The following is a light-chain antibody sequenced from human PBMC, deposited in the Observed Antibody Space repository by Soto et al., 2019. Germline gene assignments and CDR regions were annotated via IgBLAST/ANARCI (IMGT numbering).Light chain of an antibody. CDR3: LQYNKSPLT. V-gene: IGKV3-15*01. Sequence: EIVMTQSPATLSVSQGERVTLSCRASESVSSNLAWYQQKPGQAPRLLIYGASTRATGIPARFSGSGSGTAFTLTLTSRHSEDYTVYYRLQYNKSPLTFGGGTKVEI. CDR2: GAS. CDR1: ESVSSN. J-gene: IGKJ4*01.